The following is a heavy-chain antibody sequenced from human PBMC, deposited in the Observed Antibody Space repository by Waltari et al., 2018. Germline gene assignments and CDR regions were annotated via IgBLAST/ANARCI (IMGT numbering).Heavy chain of an antibody. V-gene: IGHV3-30*04. J-gene: IGHJ6*02. D-gene: IGHD3-22*01. Sequence: QVQLVESGGGVVQPGRSLRLSCEASEFTFSSYAMHWVRQAPGKGLEWVAVISYNGRNIYYVDSVKGRFTISRDNSKKTLYMQVNSLRAEDTAVYYCARDYCDRTNCHGMDVWGQGTTVTVSS. CDR2: ISYNGRNI. CDR1: EFTFSSYA. CDR3: ARDYCDRTNCHGMDV.